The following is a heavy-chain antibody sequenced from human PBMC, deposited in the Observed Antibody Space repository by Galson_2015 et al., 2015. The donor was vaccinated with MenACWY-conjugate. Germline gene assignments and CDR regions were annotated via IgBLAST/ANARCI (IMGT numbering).Heavy chain of an antibody. Sequence: PALVKPTQTLTLTCTFSGFSLSTSGMCVNWIRQPPGKALEWLALIDWEDDIFYSTSLKTRLTIAKDTSKNQVVLTMTNMEPVDTATYYCARSGEFCGGDCFCFDSWGQGTLVTVSS. J-gene: IGHJ4*02. V-gene: IGHV2-70*01. CDR1: GFSLSTSGMC. D-gene: IGHD2-21*02. CDR3: ARSGEFCGGDCFCFDS. CDR2: IDWEDDI.